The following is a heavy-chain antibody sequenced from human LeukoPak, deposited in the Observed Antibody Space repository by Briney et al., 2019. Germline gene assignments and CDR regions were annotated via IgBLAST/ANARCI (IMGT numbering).Heavy chain of an antibody. V-gene: IGHV4-31*03. Sequence: SETLSLTCTVSGGSISSGDYYRSWIRQYPGKGLLEWIGYICYSGATYYNPSLKSRVTISVDTSKNQFSLRLRSVTAADTAVYYCARKKDDGDYHIDYWGQGTPVTVSS. CDR1: GGSISSGDYY. D-gene: IGHD4-17*01. J-gene: IGHJ4*02. CDR2: ICYSGAT. CDR3: ARKKDDGDYHIDY.